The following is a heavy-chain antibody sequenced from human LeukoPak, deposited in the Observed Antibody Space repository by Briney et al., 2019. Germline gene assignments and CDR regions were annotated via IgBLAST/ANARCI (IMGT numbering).Heavy chain of an antibody. CDR3: ARDQYWFDASSSRGGFFDY. D-gene: IGHD6-6*01. Sequence: ASVKVSCKASGYTFTSYGISWVRQAPGQGLEWMGWISAYNGNTNYAQKLQGRVTMTTDTSTSTAYMELRSLGSDDTAVYYCARDQYWFDASSSRGGFFDYWGQGTLVTVSS. CDR1: GYTFTSYG. J-gene: IGHJ4*02. CDR2: ISAYNGNT. V-gene: IGHV1-18*01.